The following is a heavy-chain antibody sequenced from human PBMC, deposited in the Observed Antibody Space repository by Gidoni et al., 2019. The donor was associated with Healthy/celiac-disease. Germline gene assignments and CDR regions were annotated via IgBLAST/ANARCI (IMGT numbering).Heavy chain of an antibody. J-gene: IGHJ3*02. V-gene: IGHV1-69*01. D-gene: IGHD6-13*01. CDR2: IIPIFGTA. CDR1: GGTFSSYA. Sequence: QVQLVQSGAEVKKPGSSVKVSCTASGGTFSSYAISWVRQAPGQGLEWMGGIIPIFGTANYAQKFQGRVTITADESTSTAYMELSSLRSEDTAVYYCARVPGAAAGYAFDIWGQGTMVTVSS. CDR3: ARVPGAAAGYAFDI.